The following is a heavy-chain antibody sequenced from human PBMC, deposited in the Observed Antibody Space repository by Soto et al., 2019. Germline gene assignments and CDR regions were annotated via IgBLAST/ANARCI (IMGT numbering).Heavy chain of an antibody. CDR1: GFAFTNFE. D-gene: IGHD6-19*01. J-gene: IGHJ4*02. CDR3: VKGGWLDD. V-gene: IGHV3-23*01. CDR2: ISVSGGET. Sequence: EVQLLESGGGLVQPGGSRRLSCTASGFAFTNFEMSWARQASGKGLEWVSFISVSGGETHYAESVKGRFTISRDNSKNTLDLQMNSLRVEDMAVYYCVKGGWLDDWGQGTLVTVSS.